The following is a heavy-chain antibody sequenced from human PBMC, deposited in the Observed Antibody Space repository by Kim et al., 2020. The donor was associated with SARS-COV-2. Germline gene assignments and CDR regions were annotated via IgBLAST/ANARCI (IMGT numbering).Heavy chain of an antibody. CDR2: VVPILRSA. V-gene: IGHV1-69*13. CDR1: GGSFSSSA. Sequence: SVKVSCKTSGGSFSSSAISWVRQAPGQGLEWMGGVVPILRSANYAGKFQGRVTITADGSTTTAYMELSSLTSEDTAVYYCARFSGDYYQTGIDYYAMDVWGQGTPVTVSS. D-gene: IGHD3-10*01. J-gene: IGHJ6*02. CDR3: ARFSGDYYQTGIDYYAMDV.